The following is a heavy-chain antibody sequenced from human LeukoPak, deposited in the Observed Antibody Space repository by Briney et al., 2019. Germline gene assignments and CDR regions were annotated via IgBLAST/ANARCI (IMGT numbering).Heavy chain of an antibody. Sequence: ASVKVSCKASGYTLTSYAMNWVRQAPGQGLEWMGWISAYNGNTNYAQKLQGRVTMTTDTSTSTAYMELRSLRSDDTAVYYCARDIATTGTLDYWGQGTLVTVSS. D-gene: IGHD1-1*01. CDR3: ARDIATTGTLDY. V-gene: IGHV1-18*01. CDR2: ISAYNGNT. CDR1: GYTLTSYA. J-gene: IGHJ4*02.